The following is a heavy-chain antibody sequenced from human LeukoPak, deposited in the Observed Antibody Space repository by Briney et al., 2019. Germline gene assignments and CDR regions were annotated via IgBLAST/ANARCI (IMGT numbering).Heavy chain of an antibody. J-gene: IGHJ3*02. V-gene: IGHV1-2*02. D-gene: IGHD3-10*01. CDR1: GYTFTGYY. Sequence: ASVKVSCKTSGYTFTGYYMHWVRQAPGQGLEWMGWINPNSGGTNYAQKFQGRVTMTRDTSISTAYMELSRLRSDDTALYYCASGREYYGSGSHDDAFDIWGQGTMVTAS. CDR3: ASGREYYGSGSHDDAFDI. CDR2: INPNSGGT.